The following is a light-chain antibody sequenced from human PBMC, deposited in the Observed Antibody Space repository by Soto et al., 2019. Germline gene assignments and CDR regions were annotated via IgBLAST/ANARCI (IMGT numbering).Light chain of an antibody. J-gene: IGLJ3*02. V-gene: IGLV1-47*01. CDR2: RNN. CDR3: AAWDDSLSGWV. CDR1: SSNIGSNY. Sequence: QAVVTQPPSASGTPGQRVTISCSGSSSNIGSNYVYWYQQLPGTAPKLLIYRNNQRPSGVPDRFSGSKSGTSASLAISGLRXXDEADYYCAAWDDSLSGWVFGGGTKLTVL.